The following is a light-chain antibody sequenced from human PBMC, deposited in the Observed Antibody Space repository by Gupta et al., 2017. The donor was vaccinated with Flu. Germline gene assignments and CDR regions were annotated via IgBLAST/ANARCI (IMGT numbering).Light chain of an antibody. CDR3: GAYATSSWV. J-gene: IGLJ3*02. Sequence: QSALTQPASVSGSPGQSITISCTGTSSDVGSYNLVSWYQHHPCNDRRLMIYENRKRPAGGSTRFSCSKSGTTASLTISGLQAEDEDDYYCGAYATSSWVFGGGTKLTVL. V-gene: IGLV2-23*01. CDR1: SSDVGSYNL. CDR2: ENR.